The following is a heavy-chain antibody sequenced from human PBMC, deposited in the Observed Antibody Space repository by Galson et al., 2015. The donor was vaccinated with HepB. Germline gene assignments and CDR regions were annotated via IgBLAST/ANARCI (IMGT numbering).Heavy chain of an antibody. CDR3: AKEFRAGDSSGFFDL. CDR2: ISGAGGSR. J-gene: IGHJ2*01. CDR1: GFTFSSYA. Sequence: SLRLSCAVSGFTFSSYAMSWVLQAPGKGLEWVSAISGAGGSRYYADSVKGRFTISRDNSKNTLYVQMDSLRAEDTAVYYCAKEFRAGDSSGFFDLWGRGTLVTVSS. V-gene: IGHV3-23*01. D-gene: IGHD3-22*01.